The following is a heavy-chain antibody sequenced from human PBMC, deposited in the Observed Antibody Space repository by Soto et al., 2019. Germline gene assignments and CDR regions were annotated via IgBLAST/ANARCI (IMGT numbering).Heavy chain of an antibody. CDR1: GFTFSSYA. CDR3: AQDRGILVVVAARDAFDI. CDR2: ISGSGGSI. Sequence: EVQLLESGGGLVQPGXSLRLSCAASGFTFSSYAMNWVRQAPGKGLEWVSAISGSGGSIYYADSVKGRFTISRDNSKNTLYLQMNSLRAEDTAVYYCAQDRGILVVVAARDAFDIWGQGTMVTVSS. D-gene: IGHD2-15*01. J-gene: IGHJ3*02. V-gene: IGHV3-23*01.